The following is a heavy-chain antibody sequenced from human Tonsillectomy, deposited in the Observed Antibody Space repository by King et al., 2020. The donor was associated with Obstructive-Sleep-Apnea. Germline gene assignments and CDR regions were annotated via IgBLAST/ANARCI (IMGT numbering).Heavy chain of an antibody. D-gene: IGHD6-19*01. J-gene: IGHJ4*02. CDR2: IKQDGSEK. CDR3: ARAIAVAATGFDY. V-gene: IGHV3-7*01. Sequence: VQLVESGGGLVQPGGSLRLSCAASGFTFSSYWMSWVRQAPGKGLEWVANIKQDGSEKYYVDSVKGRLTISRDNAKNSLYLQMNSLRAEDTAVYYCARAIAVAATGFDYWGQGTLVTVSS. CDR1: GFTFSSYW.